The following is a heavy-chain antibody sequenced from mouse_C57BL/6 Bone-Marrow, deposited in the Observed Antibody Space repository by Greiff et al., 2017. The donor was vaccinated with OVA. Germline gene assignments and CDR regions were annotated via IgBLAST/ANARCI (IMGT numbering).Heavy chain of an antibody. Sequence: SGPELVKPGASVKLSCKASGYTFTDYYMHWVKQSHGKSLEWIGYINPNNGGTRYNQKFKGKATLTVNKSSSTAYMELRSLTSEDSAVYYCARGYYSNSYYFDYRGQGTTLTVSS. V-gene: IGHV1-22*01. D-gene: IGHD2-5*01. J-gene: IGHJ2*01. CDR3: ARGYYSNSYYFDY. CDR1: GYTFTDYY. CDR2: INPNNGGT.